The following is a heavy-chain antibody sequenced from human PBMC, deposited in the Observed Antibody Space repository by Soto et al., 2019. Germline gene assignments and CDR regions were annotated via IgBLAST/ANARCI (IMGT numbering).Heavy chain of an antibody. CDR2: ISSSSSYI. V-gene: IGHV3-21*01. CDR1: GFTFSSYS. J-gene: IGHJ4*02. D-gene: IGHD3-9*01. Sequence: PGGSLRLSCAASGFTFSSYSMNWVRQAPGKGLEWVSSISSSSSYIYYADSVKGRFTISRDNAKNSLYLQMNSLRAEDTAVYYCARMTEYFDWPGYYFNYWGQGTLVTVSS. CDR3: ARMTEYFDWPGYYFNY.